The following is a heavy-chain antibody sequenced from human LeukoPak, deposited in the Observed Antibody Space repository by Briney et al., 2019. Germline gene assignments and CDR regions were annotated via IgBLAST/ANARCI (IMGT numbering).Heavy chain of an antibody. CDR1: GGSISGGDYY. CDR2: IYYSGIP. D-gene: IGHD3-10*01. Sequence: SETLSLTYTVSGGSISGGDYYWSWIRQTPGKGLEWIGYIYYSGIPYYNPSLRSRVTISRDTSKNQFSLRLSSVTAADTAVYYCARDADLGSEVWGPGTLVTVSS. J-gene: IGHJ4*02. CDR3: ARDADLGSEV. V-gene: IGHV4-30-4*01.